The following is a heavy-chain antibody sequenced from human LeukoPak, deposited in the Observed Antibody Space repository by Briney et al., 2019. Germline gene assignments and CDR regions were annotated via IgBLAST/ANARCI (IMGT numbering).Heavy chain of an antibody. CDR2: ISSSSSYI. CDR3: AKVMRRPGSSPKPPDY. D-gene: IGHD2-15*01. Sequence: GGALGLPCAASELTFSRYRMNGVGPAPGRGLAGVSSISSSSSYIYYADSVKGRFTISRDNAKNSLYLQMNSLRAEDTAVYYCAKVMRRPGSSPKPPDYWGQGTLVTVSS. V-gene: IGHV3-21*01. J-gene: IGHJ4*02. CDR1: ELTFSRYR.